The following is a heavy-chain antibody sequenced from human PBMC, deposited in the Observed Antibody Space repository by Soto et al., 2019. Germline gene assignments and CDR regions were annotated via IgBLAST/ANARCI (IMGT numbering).Heavy chain of an antibody. Sequence: PSETLSRTCTVSGGSFSVSYWSWIRQPPGKGLEWIGEINHSGSTNYNPSLKSRVTISVDTSKNQFSLKLRSVTAADTAVYYCARSEATGLDYWGQGTLVTVSS. V-gene: IGHV4-34*01. CDR1: GGSFSVSY. D-gene: IGHD1-26*01. CDR3: ARSEATGLDY. CDR2: INHSGST. J-gene: IGHJ4*02.